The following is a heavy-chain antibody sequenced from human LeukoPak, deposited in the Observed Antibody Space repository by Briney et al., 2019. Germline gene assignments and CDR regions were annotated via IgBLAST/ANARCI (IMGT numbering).Heavy chain of an antibody. J-gene: IGHJ3*02. Sequence: SQTLSLTCAISGDSVSSDNAAWSWIRQSPSRGLEWLGRAYYRSEWCNDYAVSVKTRISINPDTSKNQFSLQLNSVTPEDTAVYFRARGSVVGKHAIDIWGQGTMVTVSS. V-gene: IGHV6-1*01. D-gene: IGHD2-15*01. CDR1: GDSVSSDNAA. CDR2: AYYRSEWCN. CDR3: ARGSVVGKHAIDI.